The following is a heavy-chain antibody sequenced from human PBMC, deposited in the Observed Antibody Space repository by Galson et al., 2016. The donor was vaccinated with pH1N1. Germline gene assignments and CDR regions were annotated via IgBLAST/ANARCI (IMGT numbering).Heavy chain of an antibody. D-gene: IGHD6-25*01. V-gene: IGHV3-72*01. CDR3: ARIQPAALNAHDF. CDR2: IRHKDYGYTT. J-gene: IGHJ4*02. Sequence: SLRLSCAASGFTFSAHYMEWFRQAPGKGLEWVGRIRHKDYGYTTEYAASVRGRFTISRDENSLYLQMNSLKVEDTVVYFCARIQPAALNAHDFWGQGTLVSVSS. CDR1: GFTFSAHY.